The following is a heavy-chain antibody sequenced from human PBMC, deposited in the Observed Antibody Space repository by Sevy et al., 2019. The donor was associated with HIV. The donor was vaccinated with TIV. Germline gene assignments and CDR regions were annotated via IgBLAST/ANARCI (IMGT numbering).Heavy chain of an antibody. CDR2: ITSGSSYI. J-gene: IGHJ6*02. CDR3: ARDKTILEGRYGMDV. Sequence: GGSLRLSCAASGFTFSDYAINWVRQAPGKGLEWVSSITSGSSYIFYEDSVKGRFTVSRDNAKNSRYLQMNSLGAEDTAVYYCARDKTILEGRYGMDVWGQGTTVTVSS. D-gene: IGHD3-3*01. V-gene: IGHV3-21*01. CDR1: GFTFSDYA.